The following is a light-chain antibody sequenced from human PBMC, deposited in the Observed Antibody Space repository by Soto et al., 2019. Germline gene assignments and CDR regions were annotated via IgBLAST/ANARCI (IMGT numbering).Light chain of an antibody. V-gene: IGKV3-15*01. Sequence: EIVMTQSPPTLSVSPGERATLSCRARQSVSSSLAWYQQKPGQAPSLLIYGASTRATGSPARFSGSGSGTEFTLTISSLQSEDFAVYYCQQYDNWPPLTFGGGTKVDIK. CDR2: GAS. CDR1: QSVSSS. CDR3: QQYDNWPPLT. J-gene: IGKJ4*01.